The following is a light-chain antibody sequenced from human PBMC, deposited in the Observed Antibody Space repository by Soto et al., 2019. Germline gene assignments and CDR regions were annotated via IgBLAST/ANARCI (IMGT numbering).Light chain of an antibody. CDR1: QSVSSSY. CDR2: GAS. V-gene: IGKV3-20*01. CDR3: QQYGSSPMT. Sequence: EIVLTQSPGTLSLSPGERATLSCRASQSVSSSYLAWYQQKPGRAPRLLIYGASSRATGIPDRFSGGGSGTDFTLTISRLEPEDFAVYYCQQYGSSPMTFGQGTKVEIK. J-gene: IGKJ1*01.